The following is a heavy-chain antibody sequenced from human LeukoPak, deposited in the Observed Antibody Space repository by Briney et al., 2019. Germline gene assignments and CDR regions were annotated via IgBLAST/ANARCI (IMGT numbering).Heavy chain of an antibody. J-gene: IGHJ4*02. CDR2: IIPIFGTA. V-gene: IGHV1-69*05. CDR3: ARVATVLTPDY. Sequence: ASVKVSCKASGGTFSSYAISWVRQAPGQGLEWKGGIIPIFGTANYAQNFQGRVTMTTDTSTSTAYMELRSLRSDDTAVYYCARVATVLTPDYWGQGTLVTVSS. CDR1: GGTFSSYA. D-gene: IGHD4-23*01.